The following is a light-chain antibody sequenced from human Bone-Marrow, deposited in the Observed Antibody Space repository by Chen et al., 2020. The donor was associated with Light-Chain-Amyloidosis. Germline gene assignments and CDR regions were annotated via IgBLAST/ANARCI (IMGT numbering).Light chain of an antibody. CDR3: QSAESSGTYEVI. CDR1: DLPTKY. J-gene: IGLJ2*01. CDR2: RDT. Sequence: SYELTQPPSVSVSPGQTARITCSGDDLPTKYAYWYQQKPGQAPGLVIHRDTERPSGISERFSGCSSGTTATLTISGVQAEDGADYHCQSAESSGTYEVIFGGGTKLTVL. V-gene: IGLV3-25*03.